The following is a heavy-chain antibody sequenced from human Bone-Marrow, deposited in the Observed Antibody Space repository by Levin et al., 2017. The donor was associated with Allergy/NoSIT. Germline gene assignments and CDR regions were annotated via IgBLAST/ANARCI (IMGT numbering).Heavy chain of an antibody. CDR2: IFWDDDK. CDR1: GFSLDTSGVA. CDR3: GHSGGRWLRDRVVDF. V-gene: IGHV2-5*02. Sequence: SGPTLVKPTQTLTLTCTFSGFSLDTSGVAVGWIRQPPGKALEWLALIFWDDDKRYSPSLKSRLTITKDTSTNQVVLTMTNLDPVDTATYYCGHSGGRWLRDRVVDFWGQGTLVTVSS. J-gene: IGHJ4*02. D-gene: IGHD5-12*01.